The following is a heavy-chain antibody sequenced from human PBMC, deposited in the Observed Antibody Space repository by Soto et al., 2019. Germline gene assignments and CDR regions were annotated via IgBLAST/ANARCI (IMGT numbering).Heavy chain of an antibody. CDR2: IIPIFGTP. J-gene: IGHJ4*02. V-gene: IGHV1-69*12. Sequence: QVQLVQSGAEVKKPGSSVKVSCKASGDTFRSYTISWVRQAPGQGLEWMGGIIPIFGTPNYAQSFQGRVTITADESTNTAYMELRSLRSADTAVYYCATSYDSSGSEYWGQGTRVTVSS. CDR1: GDTFRSYT. CDR3: ATSYDSSGSEY. D-gene: IGHD3-22*01.